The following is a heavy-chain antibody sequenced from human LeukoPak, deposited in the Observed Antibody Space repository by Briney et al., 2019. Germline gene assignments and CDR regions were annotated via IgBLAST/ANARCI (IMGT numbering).Heavy chain of an antibody. CDR3: ARVGYSYVNPFDY. D-gene: IGHD5-18*01. J-gene: IGHJ4*02. CDR1: GFTFSSYT. Sequence: GGSLRLSCAASGFTFSSYTMHWVRQAPGKGLEWVSYISSSSSNTIYYADSVKGRFTISRDNAKSSLYLQMNSLRVEDTAVYHCARVGYSYVNPFDYWGQGTLVTVSS. V-gene: IGHV3-48*01. CDR2: ISSSSSNTI.